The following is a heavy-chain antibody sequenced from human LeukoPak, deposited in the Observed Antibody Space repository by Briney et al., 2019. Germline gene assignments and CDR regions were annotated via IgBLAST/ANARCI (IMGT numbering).Heavy chain of an antibody. CDR1: GDSVSSNSAA. CDR3: ARLAVAGTDFDY. V-gene: IGHV6-1*01. J-gene: IGHJ4*02. Sequence: SQTLSLTCAISGDSVSSNSAAWNWIGQSPSRCLELLGRTYYRSKWHNHYAVSVKSRITINPDTPKNQFSLQLNSATPEDTAVYYCARLAVAGTDFDYWGQGTPVTVSS. D-gene: IGHD6-19*01. CDR2: TYYRSKWHN.